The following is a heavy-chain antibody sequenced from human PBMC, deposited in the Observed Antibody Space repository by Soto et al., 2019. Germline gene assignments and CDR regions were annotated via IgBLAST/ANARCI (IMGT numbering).Heavy chain of an antibody. V-gene: IGHV4-34*01. CDR2: INHSGST. Sequence: SETLSLTCAVYGGSFSGYYWSWIRQPPGKGLEWIGEINHSGSTNYNPSLKSRVTISVDTSKNQFSLKLSSVTAADTAVYYCARKSVLRFLEWLFSGSHFDYWGQGTRVTVSS. D-gene: IGHD3-3*01. J-gene: IGHJ4*02. CDR3: ARKSVLRFLEWLFSGSHFDY. CDR1: GGSFSGYY.